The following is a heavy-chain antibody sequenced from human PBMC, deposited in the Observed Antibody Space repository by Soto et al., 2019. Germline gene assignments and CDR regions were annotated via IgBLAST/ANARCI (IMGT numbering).Heavy chain of an antibody. D-gene: IGHD4-4*01. J-gene: IGHJ4*02. CDR2: VDGAGTRT. Sequence: EVPLVESGGGVVQPGGSLRLSCAASGFTFTTHWMHWVRQGPGKGLVWVSRVDGAGTRTDYADSVKGRFTISRDNAKNTVYLQMNSLRAEDTAVYYCVRDFPRDNYNGDYWGQGTLVTVSS. V-gene: IGHV3-74*01. CDR3: VRDFPRDNYNGDY. CDR1: GFTFTTHW.